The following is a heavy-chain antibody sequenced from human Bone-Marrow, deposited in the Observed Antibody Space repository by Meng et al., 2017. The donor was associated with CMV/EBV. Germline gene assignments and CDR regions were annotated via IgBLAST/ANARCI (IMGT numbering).Heavy chain of an antibody. CDR1: GGSFSGYY. V-gene: IGHV4-59*01. CDR2: IYYSGST. CDR3: ARVPKYSGSYSHYYYYGMDV. D-gene: IGHD1-26*01. Sequence: GSLRLSCAVYGGSFSGYYWSWIRQPPGKGLEWIGYIYYSGSTNYNPSLKSRVTISVDTSKNQFSLKLSSVTAADTAVYYCARVPKYSGSYSHYYYYGMDVWGQGTTVTVSS. J-gene: IGHJ6*02.